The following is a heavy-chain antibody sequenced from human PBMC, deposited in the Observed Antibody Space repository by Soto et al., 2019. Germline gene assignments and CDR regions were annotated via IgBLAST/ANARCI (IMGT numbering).Heavy chain of an antibody. J-gene: IGHJ4*02. CDR1: GGSLTRYY. CDR2: ISTSGDV. CDR3: ARDNNDFWSLYPLAFDY. V-gene: IGHV4-4*07. D-gene: IGHD3-3*01. Sequence: PSETLSLACTVSGGSLTRYYWSWIRQPAGKGVEWIGRISTSGDVVSKASLRSRLTMSVDTSKNQFSLRLTSVTAADTAVYYCARDNNDFWSLYPLAFDYWGQGALVTVS.